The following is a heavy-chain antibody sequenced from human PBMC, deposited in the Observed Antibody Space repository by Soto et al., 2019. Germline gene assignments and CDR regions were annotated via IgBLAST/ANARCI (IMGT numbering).Heavy chain of an antibody. CDR3: AGLYHYDSSGYYDY. CDR1: GNSFTTYY. J-gene: IGHJ4*02. Sequence: QVQLVQSGAEVKKPGASVKVSCKASGNSFTTYYMHCVRQAPGQGLEWMGIINPSGGRTTYAQKFQGRVTMTRDTSTSTFHMELSSLTSEDTAVYYCAGLYHYDSSGYYDYWGQGTLVTVSS. V-gene: IGHV1-46*01. CDR2: INPSGGRT. D-gene: IGHD3-22*01.